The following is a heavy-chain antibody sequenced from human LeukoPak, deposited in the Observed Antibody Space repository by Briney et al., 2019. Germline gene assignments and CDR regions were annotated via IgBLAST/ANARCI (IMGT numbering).Heavy chain of an antibody. CDR2: ISGSGGST. CDR1: GFTFSSYA. J-gene: IGHJ4*02. CDR3: ANDLAGSGSYYFDY. D-gene: IGHD1-26*01. Sequence: GGSLRLSCAASGFTFSSYAMSWVRQAPGKGLEWVSAISGSGGSTYYADSVKGRFTISRDNSKNTLYLQMNSLRAEDTAVYYCANDLAGSGSYYFDYWGQGTLVTVSS. V-gene: IGHV3-23*01.